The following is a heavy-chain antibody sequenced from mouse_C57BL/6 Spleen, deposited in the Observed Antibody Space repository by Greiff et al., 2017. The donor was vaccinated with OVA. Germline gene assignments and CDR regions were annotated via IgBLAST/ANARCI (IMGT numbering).Heavy chain of an antibody. CDR1: GFTFSSYT. V-gene: IGHV5-9*01. CDR2: ISGGGGNT. Sequence: EVQVVESGGGLVKPGGSLKLSCAASGFTFSSYTMSWVRQTPEKRLEWVATISGGGGNTYYPDSVKGRFTISRDNAKNTLYLQMSSLRSEDTALYYCASHITTVVAPDYWGQGTTLTVSS. CDR3: ASHITTVVAPDY. J-gene: IGHJ2*01. D-gene: IGHD1-1*01.